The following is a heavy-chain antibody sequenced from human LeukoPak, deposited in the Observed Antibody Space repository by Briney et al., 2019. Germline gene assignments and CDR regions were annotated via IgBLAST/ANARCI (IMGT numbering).Heavy chain of an antibody. V-gene: IGHV3-66*01. CDR1: GLNVSTTY. Sequence: GGSLRLSCAASGLNVSTTYMNWARQAPGEGLEWVSLIYTGGSTFYADSVKGRFTISRDNSKNTLYLQMNSLRGEDTAVYNCARGGTLQTIDTLFEYWGQGTLVTVSS. CDR2: IYTGGST. CDR3: ARGGTLQTIDTLFEY. J-gene: IGHJ4*02. D-gene: IGHD3-16*01.